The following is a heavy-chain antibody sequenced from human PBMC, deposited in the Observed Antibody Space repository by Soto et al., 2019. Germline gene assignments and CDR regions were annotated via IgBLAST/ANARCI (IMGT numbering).Heavy chain of an antibody. V-gene: IGHV3-21*01. CDR1: GFTFSSYE. CDR3: ARVDQEYSSGWYFDY. D-gene: IGHD6-19*01. CDR2: ISSGSTYI. J-gene: IGHJ4*01. Sequence: GGSLRLSCAASGFTFSSYEMNWVRQAPGKGLEWVSSISSGSTYIYYADSVKGRFTISRDNAKNSVYLQMSSLRAEDTAVYYCARVDQEYSSGWYFDYWGHGTLVTVSS.